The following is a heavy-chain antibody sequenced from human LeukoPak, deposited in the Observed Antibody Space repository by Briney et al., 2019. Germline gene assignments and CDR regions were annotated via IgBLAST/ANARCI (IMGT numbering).Heavy chain of an antibody. CDR2: IIPILGIA. V-gene: IGHV1-69*04. J-gene: IGHJ4*02. CDR1: GGTFSSYA. D-gene: IGHD3-22*01. Sequence: GSSVKVSCKASGGTFSSYAISWVRQAPGQGLEWMGRIIPILGIANYAQKFQGRVTITADKSTSTAYMELGSLRSEDTAVYYCARAYDSSGSPYDYWGQGTLVTVSS. CDR3: ARAYDSSGSPYDY.